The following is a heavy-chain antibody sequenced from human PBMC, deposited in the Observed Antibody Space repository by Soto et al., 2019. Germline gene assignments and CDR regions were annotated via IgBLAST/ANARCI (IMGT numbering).Heavy chain of an antibody. J-gene: IGHJ3*02. V-gene: IGHV4-59*01. Sequence: SETLSLTCTVSGGSISSYYWSWIRQPPGKGLEWIGYIYYSGSTNYNPSLKSRVTISVDTSKNQFSLKLSSVTAADTAVYYCARDLWGNYYDSSGYYYAFDIWGQGTMVTVSS. CDR2: IYYSGST. D-gene: IGHD3-22*01. CDR1: GGSISSYY. CDR3: ARDLWGNYYDSSGYYYAFDI.